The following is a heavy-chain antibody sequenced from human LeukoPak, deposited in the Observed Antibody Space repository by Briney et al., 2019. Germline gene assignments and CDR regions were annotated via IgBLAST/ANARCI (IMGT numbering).Heavy chain of an antibody. CDR3: ARDAPFDP. CDR2: IYSGGST. V-gene: IGHV3-66*01. J-gene: IGHJ5*02. Sequence: GGSLRLSCAASGFTFSSYAMSWVRQAPGKGLEWVSVIYSGGSTYYADSVKGRFTISRDNSKNTLYLQMNSLRAEDTAVYYCARDAPFDPWGQGTLVTVSS. CDR1: GFTFSSYA.